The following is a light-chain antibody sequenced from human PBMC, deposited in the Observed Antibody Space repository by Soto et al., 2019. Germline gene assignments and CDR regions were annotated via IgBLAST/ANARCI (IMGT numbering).Light chain of an antibody. CDR1: KSLLYSSNNYNY. J-gene: IGKJ1*01. Sequence: SLMAQSPDSLALSLCDRSSINRKPSKSLLYSSNNYNYLAWYQQKPGQPPKLLIYWASTRECGVPDRFSGSGSGTDFTLTISSLQAEDLAVYYCQQNYTTPSITFGQGTKVDIK. CDR3: QQNYTTPSIT. V-gene: IGKV4-1*01. CDR2: WAS.